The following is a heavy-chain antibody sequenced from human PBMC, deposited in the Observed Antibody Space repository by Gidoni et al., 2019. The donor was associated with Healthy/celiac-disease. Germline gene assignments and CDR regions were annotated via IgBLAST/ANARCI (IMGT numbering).Heavy chain of an antibody. D-gene: IGHD6-6*01. J-gene: IGHJ3*02. Sequence: EVQLLESGGGFVQPGGSRRLSCAAPGYTLSSYAMSWVRQAPGKGLEWVSAISGSGGSTYYADSVKGRFTISRDNSKNTLYLQMNSLRAEDTAVYYCAKGYSSSSGSPFDIWGQGTMVTVSS. CDR3: AKGYSSSSGSPFDI. CDR2: ISGSGGST. CDR1: GYTLSSYA. V-gene: IGHV3-23*01.